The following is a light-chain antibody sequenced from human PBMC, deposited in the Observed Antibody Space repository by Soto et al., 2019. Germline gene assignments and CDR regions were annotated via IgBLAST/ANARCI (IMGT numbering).Light chain of an antibody. CDR3: QQYGSSPGT. V-gene: IGKV3-20*01. Sequence: EIVLTQSPGTLSLSPGERATLSCRASQSVSSSYLAWYQQKPGQAPRLLIYGASSRATGIPDRFSGSGSATDCTLTISRLEPEDFAVYYCQQYGSSPGTFGQGTKVEIK. J-gene: IGKJ1*01. CDR1: QSVSSSY. CDR2: GAS.